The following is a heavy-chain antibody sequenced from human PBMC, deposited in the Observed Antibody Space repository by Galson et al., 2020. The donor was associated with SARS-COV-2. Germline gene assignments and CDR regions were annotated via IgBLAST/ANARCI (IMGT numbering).Heavy chain of an antibody. J-gene: IGHJ4*02. V-gene: IGHV4-34*01. CDR1: GGSFSGYY. Sequence: SETLSLTCAVYGGSFSGYYWSWIRQPPGKGLEWIGEINHSGSTNYNPSLKSRVTISVDTSKNQFSLKLSSVTAADTAVYYCARGRAFPGYWGQGTLVTVSS. CDR3: ARGRAFPGY. CDR2: INHSGST.